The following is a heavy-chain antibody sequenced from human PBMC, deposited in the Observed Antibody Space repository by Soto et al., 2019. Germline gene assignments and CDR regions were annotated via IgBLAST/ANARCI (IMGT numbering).Heavy chain of an antibody. Sequence: QITLKESGPTLVKPTQTLTLTCTFSGFSLNTFGVGVGWIRQPPGKALECLGVVYWDDDKRYSPSLKTRLSITKDSSRNQTVLTMTNTDPMDTATYYCARRLNLDAFDFWGQGTMVAVSS. CDR3: ARRLNLDAFDF. J-gene: IGHJ3*01. CDR1: GFSLNTFGVG. V-gene: IGHV2-5*02. CDR2: VYWDDDK.